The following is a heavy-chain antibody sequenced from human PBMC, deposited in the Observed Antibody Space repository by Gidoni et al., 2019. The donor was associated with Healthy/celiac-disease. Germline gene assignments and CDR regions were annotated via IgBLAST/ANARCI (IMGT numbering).Heavy chain of an antibody. CDR2: ISGSGGST. D-gene: IGHD5-12*01. CDR1: GFTFRSYA. CDR3: AKGAGHIVATGPGDY. J-gene: IGHJ4*02. Sequence: EVQLLESGGGLVQPGGSLRLSCAAYGFTFRSYAMIWVRQAPGKGLEWVSAISGSGGSTYYADSVKGRFTISRDNSKNTLYLQMNSLRAEDTAVYYCAKGAGHIVATGPGDYWGQGTLVTASS. V-gene: IGHV3-23*01.